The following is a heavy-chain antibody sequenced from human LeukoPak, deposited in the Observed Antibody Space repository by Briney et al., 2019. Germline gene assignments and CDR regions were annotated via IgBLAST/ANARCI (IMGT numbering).Heavy chain of an antibody. CDR1: GFTFSSYD. CDR3: ARGMVTANAFDI. CDR2: IGIAGDT. D-gene: IGHD2-21*02. Sequence: GGSLRLSCAASGFTFSSYDMQWVRQVPGKGLEWVSAIGIAGDTYYPGSVRGRFTISRENAKNSLYLQMNSLRAGDTAMYYCARGMVTANAFDIWGQGTMVTVSS. J-gene: IGHJ3*02. V-gene: IGHV3-13*01.